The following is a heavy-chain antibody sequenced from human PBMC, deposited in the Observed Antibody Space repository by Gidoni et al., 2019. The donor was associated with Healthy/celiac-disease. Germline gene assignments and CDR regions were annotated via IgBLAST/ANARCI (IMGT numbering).Heavy chain of an antibody. CDR2: IYYSGSI. V-gene: IGHV4-31*03. CDR3: ARAHHYGSGSYSMFYFDY. Sequence: QVQLQESGPGLLKPYQTLSLTCTFSGLPLRSGGYSWSWIRQQPGNGLEWIGYIYYSGSIYYNPSLKSRVTISVDTSKNPFSLKLSFVTAADTAVYYCARAHHYGSGSYSMFYFDYWGQGTLVTVSS. D-gene: IGHD3-10*01. J-gene: IGHJ4*02. CDR1: GLPLRSGGYS.